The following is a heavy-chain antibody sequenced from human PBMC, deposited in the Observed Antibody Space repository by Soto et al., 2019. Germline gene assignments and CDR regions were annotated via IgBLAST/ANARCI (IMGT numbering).Heavy chain of an antibody. V-gene: IGHV1-2*02. J-gene: IGHJ4*02. CDR1: GYTFTGYY. CDR3: AREEQTGANYYLDY. D-gene: IGHD7-27*01. CDR2: ISPHSGGP. Sequence: QVRLVQSGAEVKKPGASVKVACKASGYTFTGYYIHWVRQAPGQALEWMGSISPHSGGPNYAQRFQGRVTMTRDTSMTTVYMEMSGLTSDDTAVSYCAREEQTGANYYLDYWGQGTLVTVSS.